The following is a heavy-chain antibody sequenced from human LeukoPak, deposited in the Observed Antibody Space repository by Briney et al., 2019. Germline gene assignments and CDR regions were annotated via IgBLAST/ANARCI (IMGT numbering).Heavy chain of an antibody. V-gene: IGHV3-30*18. J-gene: IGHJ4*02. Sequence: GGSLRLSCAASGFTFSSYGMHWVRQAPGKGLGWVAVISYDGSNKYYADSVKGRFTISRDNSKNTLYLQMNSLRAEDTAVYYCAKPYCSGGSCSFDYWGQGTLVTVSS. D-gene: IGHD2-15*01. CDR2: ISYDGSNK. CDR3: AKPYCSGGSCSFDY. CDR1: GFTFSSYG.